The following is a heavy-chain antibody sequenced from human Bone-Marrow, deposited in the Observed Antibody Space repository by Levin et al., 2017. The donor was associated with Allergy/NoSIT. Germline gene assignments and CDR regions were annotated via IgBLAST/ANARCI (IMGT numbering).Heavy chain of an antibody. CDR1: GFTFSSYW. V-gene: IGHV3-74*01. D-gene: IGHD2-21*02. J-gene: IGHJ4*02. CDR3: ARGGIGTGKGDLGAVY. Sequence: GGSLRLSCAVSGFTFSSYWMHWVRQAPGKGLVWVSRINSDGSSTSYADSVKGRFTISRDNGKNTVYLHMSSLRAEDTAVYYCARGGIGTGKGDLGAVYWGQGTLVTVSS. CDR2: INSDGSST.